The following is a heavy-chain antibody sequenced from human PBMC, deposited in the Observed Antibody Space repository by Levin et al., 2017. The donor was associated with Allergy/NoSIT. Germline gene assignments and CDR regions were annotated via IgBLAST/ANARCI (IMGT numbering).Heavy chain of an antibody. J-gene: IGHJ3*02. Sequence: GESLKISCKASGYTFTGYYMYWVRQAPGQGLEWMGWINPDSGGTKYAQKFQGRVTLTRDTSISTAYMELNKLRSDDTAVYYCAFLAVGPNDALHIWGQGTRVIVSS. CDR3: AFLAVGPNDALHI. CDR2: INPDSGGT. D-gene: IGHD6-19*01. V-gene: IGHV1-2*02. CDR1: GYTFTGYY.